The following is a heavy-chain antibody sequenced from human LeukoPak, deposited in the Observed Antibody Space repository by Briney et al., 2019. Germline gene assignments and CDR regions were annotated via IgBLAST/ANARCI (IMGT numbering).Heavy chain of an antibody. CDR2: ISGNGGST. V-gene: IGHV3-23*01. J-gene: IGHJ4*02. Sequence: GSLRLSCAASGLTFSSYSMNWVRQPPGKGLEWVSLISGNGGSTYYADSVKGRFTISRDSSKNTLFLQMNSLRAEDTAVYYCAKDDGGATWGYYFDYWGQGTLVTVSS. D-gene: IGHD3-16*01. CDR3: AKDDGGATWGYYFDY. CDR1: GLTFSSYS.